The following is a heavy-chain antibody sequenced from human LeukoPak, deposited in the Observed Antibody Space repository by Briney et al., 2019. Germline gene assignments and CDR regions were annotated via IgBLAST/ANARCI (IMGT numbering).Heavy chain of an antibody. CDR1: GFTSSHHG. J-gene: IGHJ4*02. D-gene: IGHD6-13*01. CDR2: IKQDGSEK. Sequence: QSGGSLRLSCAASGFTSSHHGMHWVRQAPGKGLEWVANIKQDGSEKYYVDSVMGGFTISRDNAKNSLYLQMNSLRAEDTAVYYCARDKAHLAAAGFIDYWGQGTLVTVSS. CDR3: ARDKAHLAAAGFIDY. V-gene: IGHV3-7*01.